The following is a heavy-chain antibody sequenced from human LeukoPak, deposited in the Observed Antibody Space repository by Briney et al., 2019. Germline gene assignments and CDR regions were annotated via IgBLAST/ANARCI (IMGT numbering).Heavy chain of an antibody. J-gene: IGHJ5*02. Sequence: SETLSLTCAVSGGSISSGGYSWSWIRQPPGKGLEWIGYIYHSGSTYYNPSLKSRVTISVDRSKNQFSLKLSSVTAADTAVYYCARSSGSYVYWFEPWGQGTLVTVSS. CDR3: ARSSGSYVYWFEP. V-gene: IGHV4-30-2*01. CDR1: GGSISSGGYS. D-gene: IGHD3-10*01. CDR2: IYHSGST.